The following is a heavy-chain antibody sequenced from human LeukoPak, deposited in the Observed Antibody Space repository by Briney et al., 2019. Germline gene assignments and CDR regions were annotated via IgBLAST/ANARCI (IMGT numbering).Heavy chain of an antibody. CDR2: IYYNGST. J-gene: IGHJ5*02. CDR1: GGSISSGGYY. V-gene: IGHV4-31*03. CDR3: ASSNRVLTTMVRGALRYNWFDP. D-gene: IGHD3-10*01. Sequence: KPSQTLSLTCTVSGGSISSGGYYWSWIRQHPGKGLEWIGYIYYNGSTYYNPSLKSRVTISVDTSKNQFSLKLSSVTAADTAVYYCASSNRVLTTMVRGALRYNWFDPRGQGTLVTVSS.